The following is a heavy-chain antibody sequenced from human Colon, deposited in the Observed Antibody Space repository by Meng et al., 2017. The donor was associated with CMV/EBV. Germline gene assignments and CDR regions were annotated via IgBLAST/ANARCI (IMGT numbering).Heavy chain of an antibody. D-gene: IGHD1-20*01. CDR2: INPNSGGT. CDR3: ARAPYNWNDEGWFDP. Sequence: QVQAGRSGAEGKKPGASVKVSCKASGYTFTGYYMHWVRQAPGQGLEWMGWINPNSGGTNYAQKFQGRVTMTRDTSISTAYMELSRLRSDDTAVYYCARAPYNWNDEGWFDPWGQGTLVTVSS. V-gene: IGHV1-2*02. J-gene: IGHJ5*02. CDR1: GYTFTGYY.